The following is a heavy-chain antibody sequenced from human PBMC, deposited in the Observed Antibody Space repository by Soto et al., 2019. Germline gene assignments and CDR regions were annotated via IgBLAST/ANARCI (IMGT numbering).Heavy chain of an antibody. V-gene: IGHV2-5*02. CDR1: GFSLTTNRVV. Sequence: SGPTLVNPTQTLTLTCTFSGFSLTTNRVVVGWVRQPPGKAPSWLAFIYGDDDKRYSPSLWSRLTITKDTSKNQVVLTMTNLDPVDTATYYCVHRTTVTSDDYWGRGALVTVSS. CDR2: IYGDDDK. D-gene: IGHD4-17*01. CDR3: VHRTTVTSDDY. J-gene: IGHJ4*02.